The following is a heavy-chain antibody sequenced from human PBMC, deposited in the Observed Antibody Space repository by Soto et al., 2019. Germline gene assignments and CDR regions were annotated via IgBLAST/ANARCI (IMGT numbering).Heavy chain of an antibody. V-gene: IGHV6-1*01. Sequence: SQTLSLTCAISGDSVSSNSAAWNWIRQSPSRGLEWLGRTYYRSKWYNDYAVSVKSRITINPDTSKNQFSLQLNSVTPEDTAVYYCARGRLSDYYYYYYMDVWGKGTTVTVSS. J-gene: IGHJ6*03. D-gene: IGHD3-10*01. CDR1: GDSVSSNSAA. CDR3: ARGRLSDYYYYYYMDV. CDR2: TYYRSKWYN.